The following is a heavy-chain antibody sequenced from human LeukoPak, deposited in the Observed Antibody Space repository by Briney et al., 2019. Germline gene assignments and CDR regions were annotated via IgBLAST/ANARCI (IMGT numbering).Heavy chain of an antibody. V-gene: IGHV3-23*01. Sequence: GGPLRLSCVASGFSFNNYAMNWVRQAPGKGLEWVSLIIGSSAFYADSVKGRFTISRDKSKNTLYLQMNSLRAEDTAVYYCAKGAYDYIEIAYFDYWGQGSLVTVSS. CDR3: AKGAYDYIEIAYFDY. D-gene: IGHD5-12*01. CDR2: IIGSSA. CDR1: GFSFNNYA. J-gene: IGHJ4*02.